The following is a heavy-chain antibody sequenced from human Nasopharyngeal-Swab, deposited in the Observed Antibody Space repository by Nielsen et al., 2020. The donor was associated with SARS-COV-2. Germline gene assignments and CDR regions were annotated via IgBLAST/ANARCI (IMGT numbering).Heavy chain of an antibody. CDR2: IYPGDSDT. D-gene: IGHD5-24*01. J-gene: IGHJ3*02. V-gene: IGHV5-51*01. Sequence: VRQMPGKGLEWMGIIYPGDSDTRYNPAFQGQVTISADKSTSTTYLQWSSLKASDTAMYYCARGGDGDNYGSAFDIWGQGTMVTVSS. CDR3: ARGGDGDNYGSAFDI.